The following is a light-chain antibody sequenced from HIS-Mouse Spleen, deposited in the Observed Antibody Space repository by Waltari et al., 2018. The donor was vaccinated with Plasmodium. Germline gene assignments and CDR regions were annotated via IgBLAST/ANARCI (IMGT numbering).Light chain of an antibody. CDR2: DAS. Sequence: DIQMTQSPSSLSASVGDRVTITCQASQDISNYLNWYQQKPGKAPKLLIYDASNLETGVPSRFSGSGSGTDFTCTISSLQPEDIATYYCQHYDNLPLTFGGGTKVEIK. CDR1: QDISNY. CDR3: QHYDNLPLT. J-gene: IGKJ4*01. V-gene: IGKV1-33*01.